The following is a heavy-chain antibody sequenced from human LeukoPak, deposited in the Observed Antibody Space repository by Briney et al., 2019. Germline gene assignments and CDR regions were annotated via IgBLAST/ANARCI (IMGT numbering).Heavy chain of an antibody. CDR3: VKGGSGSYYSRNWADYFDY. CDR1: GFSFSSYA. V-gene: IGHV3-64D*06. J-gene: IGHJ4*02. D-gene: IGHD3-10*01. Sequence: GGSLRLSCSASGFSFSSYAMHWVRQAPGKGLEYVSAISNIGGSAYYADSVKDRFTISRDNSRNTLDLQLSSLRAEDTAVYYCVKGGSGSYYSRNWADYFDYWGQGTLVTVSS. CDR2: ISNIGGSA.